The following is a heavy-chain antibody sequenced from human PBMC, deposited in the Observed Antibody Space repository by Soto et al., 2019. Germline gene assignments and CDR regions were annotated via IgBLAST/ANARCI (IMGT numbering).Heavy chain of an antibody. D-gene: IGHD3-16*01. Sequence: ASVKVSCKGSGYTFTGYYVHWVRQAPGQGLEWRGWINPNSGDKYLAQRFQSRVTINRDTTISTASIELSRLRSDDKAVNYCATASGSNTDYVFWRQGNLVTVAS. V-gene: IGHV1-2*02. CDR3: ATASGSNTDYVF. J-gene: IGHJ1*01. CDR2: INPNSGDK. CDR1: GYTFTGYY.